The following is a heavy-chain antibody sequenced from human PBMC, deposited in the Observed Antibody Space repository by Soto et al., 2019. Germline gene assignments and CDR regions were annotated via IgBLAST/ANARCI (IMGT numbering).Heavy chain of an antibody. Sequence: EVQLLESGGGLVQPGGSLRLSCAASGFTFSNYAMSWVRQAPGKGLEWVSTISTSGGSTYSADSVKGRFTISRDTSKNTLYLQMNSLRAEDTAVYYCARDGLGAYTYGSYYFDYWGQGTLVTVSS. J-gene: IGHJ4*02. CDR1: GFTFSNYA. D-gene: IGHD5-18*01. CDR3: ARDGLGAYTYGSYYFDY. V-gene: IGHV3-23*01. CDR2: ISTSGGST.